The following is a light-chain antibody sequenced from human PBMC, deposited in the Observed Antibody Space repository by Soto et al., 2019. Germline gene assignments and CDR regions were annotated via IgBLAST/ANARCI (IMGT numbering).Light chain of an antibody. CDR3: QSYDSSNNVV. CDR2: EDN. Sequence: NFMLTQPHSVSESPGKTVTISCTGSRGSIASNYVQWYQQRPGSAPTTVIYEDNQRPSGVPDRFSGSIDSSSNSASLTISGLKTEDEADYYCQSYDSSNNVVFGGGTKVTVL. J-gene: IGLJ2*01. V-gene: IGLV6-57*02. CDR1: RGSIASNY.